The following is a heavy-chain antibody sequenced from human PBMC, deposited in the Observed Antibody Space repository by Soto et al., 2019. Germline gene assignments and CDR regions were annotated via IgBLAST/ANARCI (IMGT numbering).Heavy chain of an antibody. V-gene: IGHV1-69*13. Sequence: ASVKVSCKASGGTFSSYAISWVRQAPGQGLERMGGIIPIFGTANYAQKFQGRVTITADESTSTAYMELSSLRSEDTAVYYCARERYCSSTSGYPPRYYYYGMDVWGQGTTVTVSS. CDR3: ARERYCSSTSGYPPRYYYYGMDV. CDR1: GGTFSSYA. D-gene: IGHD2-2*01. J-gene: IGHJ6*02. CDR2: IIPIFGTA.